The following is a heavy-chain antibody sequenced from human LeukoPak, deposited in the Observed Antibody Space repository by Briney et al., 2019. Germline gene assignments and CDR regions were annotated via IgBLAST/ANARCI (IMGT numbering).Heavy chain of an antibody. CDR1: GFTSTSYY. J-gene: IGHJ4*02. V-gene: IGHV1-46*01. Sequence: ASVKVSCKASGFTSTSYYMHWVRQAPGQGLEWMGLINPSGGRTTYAQKFQGRVTMTRNTSTSTVYMELSSLTSEDTAVYYCARDSQDFWSGYSFWGQGTLVTVSS. CDR2: INPSGGRT. CDR3: ARDSQDFWSGYSF. D-gene: IGHD3-3*01.